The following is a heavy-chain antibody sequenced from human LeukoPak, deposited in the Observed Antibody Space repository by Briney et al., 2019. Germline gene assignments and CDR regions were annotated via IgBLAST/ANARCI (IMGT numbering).Heavy chain of an antibody. CDR1: GFTFSSYS. Sequence: GGSLRLSCAASGFTFSSYSMNWVRQAPGKGLEWVSYISSSSSTIYYADSVKGRFTISRDNSKNTLYLQMNSLRAEDTAVYYCAKVGYSGYDSTDYYYYGMDVWGQGTTVTVSS. D-gene: IGHD5-12*01. J-gene: IGHJ6*02. V-gene: IGHV3-48*01. CDR2: ISSSSSTI. CDR3: AKVGYSGYDSTDYYYYGMDV.